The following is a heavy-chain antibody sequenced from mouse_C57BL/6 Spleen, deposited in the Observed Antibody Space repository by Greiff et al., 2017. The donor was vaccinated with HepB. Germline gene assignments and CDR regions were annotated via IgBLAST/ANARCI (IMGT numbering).Heavy chain of an antibody. CDR2: ISSGGSYT. Sequence: EVKLVESGGDLVKPGGSLKLSCAASGFTFSSYGMSWVRQTPDKRLEWVATISSGGSYTYYPDSVKGRFTISRDKAKNTLYLQMSSLKSEDTAMYYCATRYDYDGSLFAYWGQGTLVTVSA. D-gene: IGHD2-4*01. J-gene: IGHJ3*01. V-gene: IGHV5-6*01. CDR1: GFTFSSYG. CDR3: ATRYDYDGSLFAY.